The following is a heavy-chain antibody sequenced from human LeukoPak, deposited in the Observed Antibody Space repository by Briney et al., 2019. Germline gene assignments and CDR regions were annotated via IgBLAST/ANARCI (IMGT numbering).Heavy chain of an antibody. CDR3: ARSITMVRGVIITRPFYGMDV. V-gene: IGHV1-2*02. J-gene: IGHJ6*02. D-gene: IGHD3-10*01. CDR2: INPNSGGT. Sequence: APVKVSCKASGYTFTGYYMHWVRQAPGQGLEWMGWINPNSGGTNYAQKFQGRVTMTRDTSISTAYMELSRLRSDDTAVYYCARSITMVRGVIITRPFYGMDVWGQGTTVTVSS. CDR1: GYTFTGYY.